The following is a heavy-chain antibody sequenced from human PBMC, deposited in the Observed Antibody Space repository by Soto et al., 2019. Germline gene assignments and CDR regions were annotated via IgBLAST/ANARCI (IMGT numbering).Heavy chain of an antibody. CDR2: MSYDGSDT. CDR3: TIVRVADSALDH. CDR1: GFIFSNRA. Sequence: GALRLSCVGSGFIFSNRAMHWVRQTPGKGLEWVAFMSYDGSDTFYADSVKGRFTISSDNSKNTLFLHMSNLRAEDTASYYCTIVRVADSALDHWGQGTLVTVSS. D-gene: IGHD3-10*02. V-gene: IGHV3-30*15. J-gene: IGHJ4*02.